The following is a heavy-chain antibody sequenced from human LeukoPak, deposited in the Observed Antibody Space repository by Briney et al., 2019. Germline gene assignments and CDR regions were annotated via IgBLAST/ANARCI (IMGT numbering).Heavy chain of an antibody. J-gene: IGHJ4*02. Sequence: SETLSLTCTVSGGSISSSSYYWGWIRQPPGKGLEWIGSIYYSGSTYYNPSLKSRVTISVDTSKNQFSLKLSSVTAADTAVYYCARVGPYYDILTGYLRPYYFDYWGQGALVTVSS. CDR2: IYYSGST. D-gene: IGHD3-9*01. V-gene: IGHV4-39*07. CDR3: ARVGPYYDILTGYLRPYYFDY. CDR1: GGSISSSSYY.